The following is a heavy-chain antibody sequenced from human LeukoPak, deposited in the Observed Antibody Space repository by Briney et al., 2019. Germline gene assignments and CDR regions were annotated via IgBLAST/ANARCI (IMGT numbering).Heavy chain of an antibody. CDR1: GFPFNDYA. V-gene: IGHV3-23*01. CDR2: ITGSGGTT. Sequence: PGGSLRLSCAASGFPFNDYAMSWVRQAPGKGLEWVSGITGSGGTTHYADPVKGRFTISRDNSKNTLYLQMNSLRAEDTAVYYCAKEVSPYYDFWSGYPSRAPPFDYWGQGTLVTVSS. J-gene: IGHJ4*02. D-gene: IGHD3-3*01. CDR3: AKEVSPYYDFWSGYPSRAPPFDY.